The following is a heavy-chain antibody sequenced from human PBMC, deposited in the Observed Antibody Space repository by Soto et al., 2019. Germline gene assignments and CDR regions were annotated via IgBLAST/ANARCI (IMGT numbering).Heavy chain of an antibody. CDR1: GYTFTSYA. CDR2: INAGNGNT. Sequence: QVQLVQSGAEVKKPGASVKVSCKASGYTFTSYAMHWVRQAPGQRLEWMGWINAGNGNTKYSQKFQGRVTITRDTSASTAYMELSSLRSEDTAVYYCASGGDILTGSPPAGYYYDMDVWGKRTTVTVSS. V-gene: IGHV1-3*01. CDR3: ASGGDILTGSPPAGYYYDMDV. J-gene: IGHJ6*03. D-gene: IGHD3-9*01.